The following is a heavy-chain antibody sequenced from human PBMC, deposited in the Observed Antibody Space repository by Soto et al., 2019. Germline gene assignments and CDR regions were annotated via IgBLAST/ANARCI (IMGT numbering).Heavy chain of an antibody. CDR2: IYPGDSDT. D-gene: IGHD2-15*01. CDR3: ARHLRYCSGGSCYQQSPYYYYGMDV. J-gene: IGHJ6*02. V-gene: IGHV5-51*01. CDR1: GYSFTSYW. Sequence: GESLKISCKGSGYSFTSYWIGWVRQMPGKGLEWMGIIYPGDSDTRYSPSFQGQVTISADKSISTAYLQWSSLKASDTAMYYCARHLRYCSGGSCYQQSPYYYYGMDVWGQGTTVTVSS.